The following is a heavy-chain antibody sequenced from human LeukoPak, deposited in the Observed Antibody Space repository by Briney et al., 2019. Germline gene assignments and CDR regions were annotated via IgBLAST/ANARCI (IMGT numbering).Heavy chain of an antibody. CDR1: GYTFTGYY. J-gene: IGHJ6*03. CDR3: ARGGQLGYYYYYMDV. D-gene: IGHD2-2*01. CDR2: INPNSGGT. Sequence: ASVKVSRKASGYTFTGYYMHLVRQAPGQGLEWMGWINPNSGGTNYAQKFQGRVTMTRDTSISTAYMELSRLRSDDTAVYYCARGGQLGYYYYYMDVWGKGTTVTVSS. V-gene: IGHV1-2*02.